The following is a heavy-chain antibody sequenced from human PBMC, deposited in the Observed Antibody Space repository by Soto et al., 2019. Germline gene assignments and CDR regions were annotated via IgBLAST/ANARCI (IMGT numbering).Heavy chain of an antibody. D-gene: IGHD1-26*01. J-gene: IGHJ4*02. V-gene: IGHV3-30*04. CDR2: ISYDGRVK. CDR1: GFTFSDYP. Sequence: QVQLVECGGGVVQPGRSLSLSCAASGFTFSDYPMHWVRQAPGKGLEWVAVISYDGRVKYYVDSVKGRFTISRDDSKNTLYLQMNSLRVDDTAVYYCARDFIVGAPDYFDYWGQGTLVTVSS. CDR3: ARDFIVGAPDYFDY.